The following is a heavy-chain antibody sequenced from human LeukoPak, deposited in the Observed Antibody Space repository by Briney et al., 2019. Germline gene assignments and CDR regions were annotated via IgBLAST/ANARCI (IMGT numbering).Heavy chain of an antibody. Sequence: GGSLRLSCAASGFTFSAYSMDWVRQAPGKGLEWVSYISSSGGTIYYADSVKGRFTISRDNAKSSLYLQMNSLGAEDTAVYYCARSITIFGVITSYYFEFWGQGTLVTVSS. CDR3: ARSITIFGVITSYYFEF. D-gene: IGHD3-3*01. J-gene: IGHJ4*02. CDR1: GFTFSAYS. CDR2: ISSSGGTI. V-gene: IGHV3-48*01.